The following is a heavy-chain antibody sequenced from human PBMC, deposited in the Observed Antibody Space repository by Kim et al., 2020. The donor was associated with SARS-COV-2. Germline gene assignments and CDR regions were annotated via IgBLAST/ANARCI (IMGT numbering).Heavy chain of an antibody. CDR3: ANRPVLLWFGEYNPDAFDI. CDR1: GFTFSSYA. Sequence: GGSLRLSCAASGFTFSSYAMSWVRQAPGKGLEWVSAISGSGGSTYYADSVKGRFTISRDNSKNTLYLQMNSLRAEDTAVYYCANRPVLLWFGEYNPDAFDIWGQGTMVTVSS. D-gene: IGHD3-10*01. CDR2: ISGSGGST. J-gene: IGHJ3*02. V-gene: IGHV3-23*01.